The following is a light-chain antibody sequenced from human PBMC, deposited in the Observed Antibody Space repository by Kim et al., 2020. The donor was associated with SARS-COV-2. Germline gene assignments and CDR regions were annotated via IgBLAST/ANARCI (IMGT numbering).Light chain of an antibody. Sequence: GQSISISCTGTSSAVGGYNYVSWYQQHPGKAPKLIISDVSDRPSGVSHRFSGSKSGNTASLTISGLQAEDEADYYCTSFTSSKTFVFGIGTKVTVL. V-gene: IGLV2-14*03. CDR3: TSFTSSKTFV. CDR1: SSAVGGYNY. J-gene: IGLJ1*01. CDR2: DVS.